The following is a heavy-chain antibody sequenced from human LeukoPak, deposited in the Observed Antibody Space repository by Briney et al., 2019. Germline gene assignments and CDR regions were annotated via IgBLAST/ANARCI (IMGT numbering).Heavy chain of an antibody. CDR2: IWYDGSNK. J-gene: IGHJ4*02. D-gene: IGHD6-6*01. V-gene: IGHV3-33*08. CDR3: ARDCFPWYSSSAPPDY. CDR1: GFTFSSYG. Sequence: PGGSLRLSCAASGFTFSSYGMHWVRQAPGKGLEWVAVIWYDGSNKYYADSVKGRFTISRDNSKNTLYLQMNSLRAEDTAVYYCARDCFPWYSSSAPPDYWGQGTLVTVSS.